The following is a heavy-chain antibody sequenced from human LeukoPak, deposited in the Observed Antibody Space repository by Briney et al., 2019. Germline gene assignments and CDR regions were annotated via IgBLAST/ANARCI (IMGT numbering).Heavy chain of an antibody. CDR1: GFTFSSFS. D-gene: IGHD1-7*01. Sequence: PGGSLRLSCAASGFTFSSFSMNWVRQAPGKGLEWVSYISSSSTIYYADSVKGRFTISRDNAKNSLYLQMNSLRAGDTAVYYCARERELELLPSGYYYGMDVWGQGTTVTVSS. V-gene: IGHV3-48*01. CDR2: ISSSSTI. J-gene: IGHJ6*02. CDR3: ARERELELLPSGYYYGMDV.